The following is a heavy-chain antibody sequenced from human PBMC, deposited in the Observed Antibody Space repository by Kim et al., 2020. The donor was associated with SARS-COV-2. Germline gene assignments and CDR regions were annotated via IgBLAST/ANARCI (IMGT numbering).Heavy chain of an antibody. CDR3: ARVPRRLPYSNYGFDP. D-gene: IGHD4-4*01. Sequence: SETLSLTCAVYGGSFSGYYWSWIRQPPGKGLEWIGEINHSGSTNYNPSLKSRVTISVDTSKNQFSLKLSSVTAADTAVYYCARVPRRLPYSNYGFDPWGQGTLVTVSS. CDR2: INHSGST. V-gene: IGHV4-34*01. J-gene: IGHJ5*02. CDR1: GGSFSGYY.